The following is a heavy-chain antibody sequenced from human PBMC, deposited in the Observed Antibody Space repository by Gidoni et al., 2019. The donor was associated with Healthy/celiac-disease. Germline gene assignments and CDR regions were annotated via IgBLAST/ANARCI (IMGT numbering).Heavy chain of an antibody. CDR2: FIPIFGTA. CDR3: ARGLRNCGGDWYSDY. D-gene: IGHD2-21*01. Sequence: QVQLVQSGAEVKKPGSSPKVSCKASAGTFSSYAISWVRQAPGEGLEWMGGFIPIFGTANYAQKFKGRVTITADKSTSTAYMEMSSLRSEDKAVYYCARGLRNCGGDWYSDYWGQGTLVTVSS. CDR1: AGTFSSYA. J-gene: IGHJ4*02. V-gene: IGHV1-69*06.